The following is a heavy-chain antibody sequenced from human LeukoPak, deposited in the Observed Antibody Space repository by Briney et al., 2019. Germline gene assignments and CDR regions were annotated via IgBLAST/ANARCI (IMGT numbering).Heavy chain of an antibody. J-gene: IGHJ4*02. CDR1: GFTFSRHG. Sequence: GGSLRLSCAASGFTFSRHGMHWVRQAPGKGLDWVSVIWYDGSNKYYADSVKGRFTISRDNSKNTLYLQMTSLRAEDTAVYYCARDRRGSRSYHYLDYWGQGTLVTVSS. CDR2: IWYDGSNK. D-gene: IGHD6-6*01. V-gene: IGHV3-33*01. CDR3: ARDRRGSRSYHYLDY.